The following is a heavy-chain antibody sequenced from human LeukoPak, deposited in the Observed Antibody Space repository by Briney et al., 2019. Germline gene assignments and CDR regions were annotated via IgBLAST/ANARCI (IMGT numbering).Heavy chain of an antibody. CDR2: INPNSGGT. Sequence: GASVKVSCKASGYTFTGYYMHWVRQAPGQGLEWMGWINPNSGGTNYAQKFQGRVTMTRDTSISTAYMELSRLRSDDTAVYYCARVYYDSSGYSHDAFDIWGQGTMVTVSS. J-gene: IGHJ3*02. CDR3: ARVYYDSSGYSHDAFDI. V-gene: IGHV1-2*02. CDR1: GYTFTGYY. D-gene: IGHD3-22*01.